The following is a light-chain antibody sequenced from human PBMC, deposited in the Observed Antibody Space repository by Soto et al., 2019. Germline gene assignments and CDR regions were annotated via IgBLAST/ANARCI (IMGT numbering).Light chain of an antibody. Sequence: EIVLTQSPGTLSLSPGERATLSCRASQSVSGSYLAWYQLKPGQAPRLLIYGASSRATGIPDRFSGSGSGTDFTLTISRLEPEDFAVYYCQQYGTSPLITFGQGTRLEIK. J-gene: IGKJ5*01. CDR1: QSVSGSY. V-gene: IGKV3-20*01. CDR2: GAS. CDR3: QQYGTSPLIT.